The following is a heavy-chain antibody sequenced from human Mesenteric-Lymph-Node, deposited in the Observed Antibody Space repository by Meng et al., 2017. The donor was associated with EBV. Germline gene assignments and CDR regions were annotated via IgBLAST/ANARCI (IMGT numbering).Heavy chain of an antibody. V-gene: IGHV6-1*01. D-gene: IGHD2-21*02. CDR2: TYYRSKWYN. CDR3: ARDRGDSGLDY. J-gene: IGHJ4*02. Sequence: VQWRQSGPGLRKPSQTLSLTFAISGDSVSSSSAAWNWSRQSPSRGLEWLGRTYYRSKWYNDYAVSVKSRITINTETSKNQLSLQLSSVTPEDTAVYYCARDRGDSGLDYWGQGTLVTVSS. CDR1: GDSVSSSSAA.